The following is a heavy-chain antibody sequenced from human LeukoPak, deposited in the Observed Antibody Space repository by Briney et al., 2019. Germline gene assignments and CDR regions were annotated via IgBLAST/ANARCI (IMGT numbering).Heavy chain of an antibody. CDR1: GYTFTGYY. CDR2: INPNSGGT. D-gene: IGHD5-24*01. V-gene: IGHV1-2*02. Sequence: ASVKVSCKASGYTFTGYYMHWVRQAPGQGLEWMGWINPNSGGTNYAQRFQGRVTMTRDTSISTAYMELSRLRSDDTAVYYCARVKGAQRWLQFGLDYWGQGTLVTVSS. CDR3: ARVKGAQRWLQFGLDY. J-gene: IGHJ4*02.